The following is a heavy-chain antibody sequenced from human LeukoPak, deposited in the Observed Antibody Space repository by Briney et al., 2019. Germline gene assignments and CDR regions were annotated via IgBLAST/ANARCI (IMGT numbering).Heavy chain of an antibody. CDR1: GFTFSNFA. CDR3: ARIGAGSSRDY. Sequence: GGSLRLSSAASGFTFSNFAMTWVRQAPGKGLEWVSSIVGSSSTYYADSLKGRFTISRDNAKNSLYLQMNGLRAEDTAVYYCARIGAGSSRDYWGQGTLVTVSS. V-gene: IGHV3-21*01. CDR2: IVGSSST. J-gene: IGHJ4*02. D-gene: IGHD6-13*01.